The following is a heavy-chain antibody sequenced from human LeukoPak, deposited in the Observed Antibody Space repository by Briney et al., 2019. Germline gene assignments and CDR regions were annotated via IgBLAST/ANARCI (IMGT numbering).Heavy chain of an antibody. J-gene: IGHJ4*02. CDR1: GFTFDVYA. D-gene: IGHD4-23*01. V-gene: IGHV3-9*01. CDR2: ISCNSGSI. CDR3: AKGHSYGGFDY. Sequence: PGSSLRLSCTASGFTFDVYAKQCARHATGKGRELVSGISCNSGSIGYADSVKARFTISRDNAKNSLYMQMSSLRAEDTALYYCAKGHSYGGFDYWGQGTLVTVSS.